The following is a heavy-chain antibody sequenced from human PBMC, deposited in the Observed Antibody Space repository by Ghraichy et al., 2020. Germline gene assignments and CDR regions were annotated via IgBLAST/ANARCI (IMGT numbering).Heavy chain of an antibody. J-gene: IGHJ5*02. CDR1: GGTFSSYA. V-gene: IGHV1-69*13. D-gene: IGHD2-2*01. Sequence: SVKVSCKASGGTFSSYAISWVRQAPGQGLESMGGIIPIFGTANYAQKFQGRVTITADESTSTAYMELSSLRSEDTAVYYCAREIVVVPAAISWFDPWGQGTLVTVSS. CDR2: IIPIFGTA. CDR3: AREIVVVPAAISWFDP.